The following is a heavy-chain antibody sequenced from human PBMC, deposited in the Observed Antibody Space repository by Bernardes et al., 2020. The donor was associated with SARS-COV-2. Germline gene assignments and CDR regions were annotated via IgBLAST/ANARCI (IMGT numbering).Heavy chain of an antibody. CDR1: GGSFSGYY. V-gene: IGHV4-34*01. D-gene: IGHD6-19*01. CDR3: ASFTAVAGFQP. Sequence: SETLSLTCAVYGGSFSGYYWSWIRQPPGKGLEWIGEINHSGSTNYNPSLKSRVTISVDTSKNQFSLKLSSVTAADTAVYYCASFTAVAGFQPWGQGTMVTVSS. J-gene: IGHJ3*01. CDR2: INHSGST.